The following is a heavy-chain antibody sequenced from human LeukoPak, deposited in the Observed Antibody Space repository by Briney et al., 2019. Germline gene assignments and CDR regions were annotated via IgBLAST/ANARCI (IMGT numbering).Heavy chain of an antibody. V-gene: IGHV4-34*01. CDR3: ARDSNYGWFDP. CDR1: GGSFSGYY. J-gene: IGHJ5*02. Sequence: PSETLPLTCAVYGGSFSGYYWSGIRQPPGKGLEWIGEINHSGSTNYNPSLKSRVTISVDTSKNQFSLQMSSVTAADTAVYYCARDSNYGWFDPWGQGTLVTVSS. CDR2: INHSGST. D-gene: IGHD4-11*01.